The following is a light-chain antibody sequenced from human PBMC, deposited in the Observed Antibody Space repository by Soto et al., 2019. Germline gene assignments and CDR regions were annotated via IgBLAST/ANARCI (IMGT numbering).Light chain of an antibody. V-gene: IGKV1-33*01. Sequence: DIQMTQSPSSLSASVGDRVTITCQASQDIRKFLNWYQQKPGRAPKLLIYGASNLETGVPSRFSGNGYGTDFVFTISSLQPEDVATYYCQRYDNLRPFTFGPGTKVAIK. CDR1: QDIRKF. CDR2: GAS. CDR3: QRYDNLRPFT. J-gene: IGKJ3*01.